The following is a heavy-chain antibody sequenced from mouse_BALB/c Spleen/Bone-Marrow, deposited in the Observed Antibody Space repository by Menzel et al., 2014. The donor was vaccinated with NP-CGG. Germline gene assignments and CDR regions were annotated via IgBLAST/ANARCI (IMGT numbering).Heavy chain of an antibody. CDR3: TRSDGYYVPHWYFDV. V-gene: IGHV1S81*02. Sequence: VQLQQSGAELVKPGASVKLSCKASGYTFTSYYMYWVKQRPGQGLEWIGEINPNNGGTNFNEKFKSKATLTVDKSSSTAYMQLSSLTSEDSAVYYCTRSDGYYVPHWYFDVWGAGTTVTVSS. J-gene: IGHJ1*01. CDR1: GYTFTSYY. D-gene: IGHD2-3*01. CDR2: INPNNGGT.